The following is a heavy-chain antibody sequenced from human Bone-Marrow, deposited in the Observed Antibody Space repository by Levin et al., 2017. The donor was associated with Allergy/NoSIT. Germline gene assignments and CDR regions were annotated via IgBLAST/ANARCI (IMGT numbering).Heavy chain of an antibody. CDR2: IYYSGST. V-gene: IGHV4-59*01. D-gene: IGHD3-10*01. J-gene: IGHJ4*02. CDR3: ARDSGSGSYYSFGY. CDR1: GGSITSYY. Sequence: SQTLSLTCTVSGGSITSYYWSWIRQPPGKGLEWIRYIYYSGSTNYNPSLKSRVTISLDTSKNQFSLKLSSVTAADTAVYYCARDSGSGSYYSFGYWGQGTLVTVSS.